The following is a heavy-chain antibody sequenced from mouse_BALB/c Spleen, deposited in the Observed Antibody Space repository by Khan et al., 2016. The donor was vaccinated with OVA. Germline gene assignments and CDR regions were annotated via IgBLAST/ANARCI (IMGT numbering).Heavy chain of an antibody. V-gene: IGHV1-77*01. D-gene: IGHD1-2*01. Sequence: QVQLKESGAELARPGASVKLSCKASGYTFTDYYINWVKQRTGQGLEWIGEISPGSGDTYYNERFKGKAPLTADKSSSTAYSQLSSLTSEASAVYFCARRNYFGYTFAYWGQGTLVTVSA. CDR2: ISPGSGDT. CDR3: ARRNYFGYTFAY. CDR1: GYTFTDYY. J-gene: IGHJ3*01.